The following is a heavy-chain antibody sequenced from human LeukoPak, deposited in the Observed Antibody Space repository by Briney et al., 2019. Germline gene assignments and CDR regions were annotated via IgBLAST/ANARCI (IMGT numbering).Heavy chain of an antibody. D-gene: IGHD6-19*01. V-gene: IGHV3-21*01. J-gene: IGHJ4*02. Sequence: PGGSLRLSCAASGFTFSSYSMNWVRQAPGKGLEWVSSISSSSSYIYYADSEKGRFTISRDNTKNSMFPKMNTQRAELTVVYYCAREDSSGLYYFVFGGQGTLVTAFS. CDR2: ISSSSSYI. CDR1: GFTFSSYS. CDR3: AREDSSGLYYFVF.